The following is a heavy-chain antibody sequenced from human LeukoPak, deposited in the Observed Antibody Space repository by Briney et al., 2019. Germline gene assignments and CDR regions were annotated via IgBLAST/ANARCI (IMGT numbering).Heavy chain of an antibody. CDR1: GYSFTSYW. J-gene: IGHJ3*02. Sequence: GESLQISCKGSGYSFTSYWIGWVRPMPGKGLEWMGIIYPGDSDTRYSPSFQGQVTISADKSISTAYLQWSSLKASDTAMYYCARPRKVRGVITAFDIWGQGTMVTVSS. CDR2: IYPGDSDT. V-gene: IGHV5-51*01. D-gene: IGHD3-10*01. CDR3: ARPRKVRGVITAFDI.